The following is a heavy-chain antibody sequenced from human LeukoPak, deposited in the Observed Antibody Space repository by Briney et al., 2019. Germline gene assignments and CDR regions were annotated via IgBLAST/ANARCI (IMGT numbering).Heavy chain of an antibody. CDR2: INSDGSST. Sequence: PGGSLRLSCAASGFTFSSYWMHWVRQAPGKGLVWVSRINSDGSSTSYADSVKGRFTISRDNAKNTLYLQMNSLRAEDTAVYYCARDPGRYYDILTGPDSWGQGTLVTVSS. J-gene: IGHJ5*01. V-gene: IGHV3-74*01. CDR1: GFTFSSYW. D-gene: IGHD3-9*01. CDR3: ARDPGRYYDILTGPDS.